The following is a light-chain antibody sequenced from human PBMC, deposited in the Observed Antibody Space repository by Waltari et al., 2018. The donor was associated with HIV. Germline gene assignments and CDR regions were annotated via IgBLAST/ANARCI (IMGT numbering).Light chain of an antibody. CDR3: QQYGTSRWT. CDR2: GAS. CDR1: QSVSSSY. V-gene: IGKV3-20*01. Sequence: EIVLTQSQGTLTLSPAERATLPCRASQSVSSSYLAWYQQKRGQAPRLLIYGASSRATGIPDRFTCSGSGTDFTLTISRLEPEDFAVYYCQQYGTSRWTFGQGTKVEIK. J-gene: IGKJ1*01.